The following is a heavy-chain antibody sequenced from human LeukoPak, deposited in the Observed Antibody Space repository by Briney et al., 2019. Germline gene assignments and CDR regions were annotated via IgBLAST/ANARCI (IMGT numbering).Heavy chain of an antibody. CDR1: GYIFTGYY. J-gene: IGHJ3*02. CDR2: INPNSGDT. V-gene: IGHV1-2*02. CDR3: ARVLKQQGSSAFDI. Sequence: GASVKVSCKASGYIFTGYYMHWVRQAPGQGLEWMGWINPNSGDTNYAQKFQGRVTMTRDTSISTAYMELSRLRSDDTAVYYCARVLKQQGSSAFDIWGQGTMVTVSS. D-gene: IGHD6-13*01.